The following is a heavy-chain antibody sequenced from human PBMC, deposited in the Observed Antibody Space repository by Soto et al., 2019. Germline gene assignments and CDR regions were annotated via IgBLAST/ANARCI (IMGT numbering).Heavy chain of an antibody. CDR1: GGSITSGGYY. J-gene: IGHJ5*02. CDR3: ARSVFP. V-gene: IGHV4-31*03. CDR2: IYYSGFT. Sequence: QVQLQESGPGLVKPSQTLSLTCTVSGGSITSGGYYWNWIRQHPGKGLEWIAYIYYSGFTYYNPALQSRVTISVDTSKNHFSLKLSSVTATHTAVYYCARSVFPWCQGTLVTVSS.